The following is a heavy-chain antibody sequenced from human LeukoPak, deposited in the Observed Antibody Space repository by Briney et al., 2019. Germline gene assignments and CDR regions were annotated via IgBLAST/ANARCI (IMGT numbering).Heavy chain of an antibody. V-gene: IGHV4-59*01. D-gene: IGHD6-19*01. CDR2: IYYSGST. CDR1: GGSISSYC. Sequence: SETLSLTCTVSGGSISSYCWSWIRQPPGKGLEWIGYIYYSGSTNYNPSLKSRVTISVDTSKNQFSLKLSSVTAADTAVYYCASTTRMAVAVFDYWGQGTLVTVSS. CDR3: ASTTRMAVAVFDY. J-gene: IGHJ4*02.